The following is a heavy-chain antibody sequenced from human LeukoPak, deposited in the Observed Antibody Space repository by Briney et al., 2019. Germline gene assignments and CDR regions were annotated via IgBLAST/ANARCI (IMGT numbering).Heavy chain of an antibody. V-gene: IGHV3-7*01. CDR3: ARDQYSSSCYGPTPI. CDR2: IKQDGSEK. CDR1: GFSFSGYW. Sequence: GGSLRLSCAASGFSFSGYWMSWVRQAPGKGLEWVANIKQDGSEKYYLDSVKGRFTISRDNAKNSLYLQMNSLRAEDTAVYYCARDQYSSSCYGPTPIWGQGTTVTVS. D-gene: IGHD6-13*01. J-gene: IGHJ6*02.